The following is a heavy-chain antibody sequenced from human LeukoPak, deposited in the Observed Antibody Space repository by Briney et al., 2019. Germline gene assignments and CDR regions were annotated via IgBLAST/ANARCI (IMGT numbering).Heavy chain of an antibody. CDR3: ARRDSTNVGSSSDY. V-gene: IGHV3-21*01. J-gene: IGHJ4*02. CDR2: VSSSSSYL. D-gene: IGHD6-6*01. CDR1: GFTFSSFS. Sequence: PGGSLRLSCAASGFTFSSFSMNWVRQAPGKGLEWVSSVSSSSSYLYYADSVKGRFTISRDNAKNLLYLQMNSLRAEDTAVYYCARRDSTNVGSSSDYWGQGTLVTVSS.